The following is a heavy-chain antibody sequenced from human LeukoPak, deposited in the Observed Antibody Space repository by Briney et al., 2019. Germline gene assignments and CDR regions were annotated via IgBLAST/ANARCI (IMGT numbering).Heavy chain of an antibody. CDR2: INPNSGGT. CDR1: GYTFTSYY. J-gene: IGHJ3*02. CDR3: ARVAPRISVGHRGAFDI. Sequence: GASVKVSCKASGYTFTSYYMHWVRQAPGQGLEWMGWINPNSGGTNYAQKFQGRVTMTRDTSISTAYMELSRLRSDDTAVYYCARVAPRISVGHRGAFDIWGQGTMVTVSS. D-gene: IGHD1-26*01. V-gene: IGHV1-2*02.